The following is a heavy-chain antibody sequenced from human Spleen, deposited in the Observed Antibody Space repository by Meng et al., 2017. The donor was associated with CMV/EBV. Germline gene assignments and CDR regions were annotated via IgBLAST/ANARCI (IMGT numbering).Heavy chain of an antibody. J-gene: IGHJ4*02. CDR2: INPNTGGT. Sequence: GESLKTSCKASGYSFSGYYIHWVRQAPEQGFEWMGWINPNTGGTNSPQKFQGRVTMTADTSINTSYMQLTRLRSDDTARYFCARGVRHTGGLGGRFYFDFWGQGTLVTVSS. CDR1: GYSFSGYY. V-gene: IGHV1-2*02. CDR3: ARGVRHTGGLGGRFYFDF. D-gene: IGHD3-16*01.